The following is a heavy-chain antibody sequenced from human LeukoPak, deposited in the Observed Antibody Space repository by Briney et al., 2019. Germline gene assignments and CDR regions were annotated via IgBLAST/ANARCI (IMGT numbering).Heavy chain of an antibody. J-gene: IGHJ5*02. CDR2: ISDRSTCT. D-gene: IGHD2-15*01. V-gene: IGHV3-11*06. CDR3: ARERRYCSGSSCSNWFDP. Sequence: GGSLRLSCAASGFTFSGFYMSWIRQTPGRGLEWVSYISDRSTCTNYADSVKGRFTISRDNAGNSLYLQMSSLRAEDTAVYYCARERRYCSGSSCSNWFDPWGQGTLVTVSS. CDR1: GFTFSGFY.